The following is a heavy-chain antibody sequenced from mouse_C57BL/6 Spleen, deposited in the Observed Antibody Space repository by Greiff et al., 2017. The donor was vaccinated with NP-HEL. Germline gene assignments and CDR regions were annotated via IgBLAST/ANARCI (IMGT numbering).Heavy chain of an antibody. CDR2: IDPSDSST. Sequence: VQLQQPGAELVKPGASVKLSCKASGYTFTSYWMQWVKQRPGQGLEWIGEIDPSDSSTNYNQKFKGKATLTVDTSSSTAYMQLSSLTSEDSAVYYCARWNYGSSYFDYWGQGTTLTVSS. J-gene: IGHJ2*01. D-gene: IGHD1-1*01. V-gene: IGHV1-50*01. CDR1: GYTFTSYW. CDR3: ARWNYGSSYFDY.